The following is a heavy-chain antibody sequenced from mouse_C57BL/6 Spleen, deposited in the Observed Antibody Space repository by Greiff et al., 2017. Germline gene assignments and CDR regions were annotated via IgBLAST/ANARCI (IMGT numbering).Heavy chain of an antibody. V-gene: IGHV5-17*01. D-gene: IGHD2-3*01. CDR1: GFTFSDYG. CDR3: ARQDGYYVEYYAMDY. CDR2: ISSGSSTI. Sequence: EVQLVESGGGLVKPGGSLKLSCAASGFTFSDYGMHWVRQAPEKGLEWVAYISSGSSTIYYADTVKGRFTISRDNAKNTLFLQMTSLRSEDTAMYYCARQDGYYVEYYAMDYWGQGTSVTVSS. J-gene: IGHJ4*01.